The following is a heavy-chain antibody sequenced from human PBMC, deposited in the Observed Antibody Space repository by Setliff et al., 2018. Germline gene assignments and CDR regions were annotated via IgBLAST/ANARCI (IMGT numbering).Heavy chain of an antibody. V-gene: IGHV3-21*01. J-gene: IGHJ6*04. D-gene: IGHD3-10*01. CDR1: GFTFNSYG. Sequence: GSLRLSCAASGFTFNSYGMSWVRQAPGKGLEWVSIISISGGDTYYADSVKGRFTISRDNAKNSLYLQMNSLRADDTSVYYCARVPRFGELPLDVWGKGTTVTVSS. CDR3: ARVPRFGELPLDV. CDR2: ISISGGDT.